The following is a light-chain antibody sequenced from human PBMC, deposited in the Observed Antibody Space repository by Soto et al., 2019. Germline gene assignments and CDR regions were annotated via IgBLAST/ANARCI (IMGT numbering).Light chain of an antibody. Sequence: MTQSPATLSASVGDRVTITCRASQSISSWLAWYQQKPGKAPKLLIHEASRLESGVPSRFSGSESGTEFTLTISGLHAEDFATYYCQQYENYWTFGQGTKVDIK. J-gene: IGKJ1*01. CDR1: QSISSW. V-gene: IGKV1-5*01. CDR2: EAS. CDR3: QQYENYWT.